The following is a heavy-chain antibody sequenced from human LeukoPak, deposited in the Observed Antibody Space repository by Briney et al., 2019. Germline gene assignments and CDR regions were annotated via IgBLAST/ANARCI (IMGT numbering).Heavy chain of an antibody. J-gene: IGHJ6*02. Sequence: GESLKISCKGSGYSFTSYWIGWVRQMPGKGLEWMGIIYPGDSDTRYSPSFKGQVTISADKSISTAYLQWSSLKASDTAMYYCARLYDSSGYYYYYGMDVWGQGTTVTVSS. V-gene: IGHV5-51*01. D-gene: IGHD3-22*01. CDR1: GYSFTSYW. CDR2: IYPGDSDT. CDR3: ARLYDSSGYYYYYGMDV.